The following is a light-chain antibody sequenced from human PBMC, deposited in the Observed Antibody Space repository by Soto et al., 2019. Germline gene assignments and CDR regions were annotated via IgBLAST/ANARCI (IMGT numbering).Light chain of an antibody. Sequence: EIVLTQSPASLALSPGERATLSCRASLSVSGYLAWYQQRPNQAPRLLIHGTSNKATGLPARFSGEGSGTDFPLAISSLVPEESAVYYCQHRASFGQGPRLEMK. V-gene: IGKV3-11*01. CDR2: GTS. CDR1: LSVSGY. CDR3: QHRAS. J-gene: IGKJ2*03.